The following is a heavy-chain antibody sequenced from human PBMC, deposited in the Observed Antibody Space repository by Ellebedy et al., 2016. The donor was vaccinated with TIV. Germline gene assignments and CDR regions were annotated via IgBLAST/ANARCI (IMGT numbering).Heavy chain of an antibody. J-gene: IGHJ6*02. CDR2: TYYRSEWFH. CDR1: GDSVSSNSVA. D-gene: IGHD6-19*01. V-gene: IGHV6-1*01. CDR3: ARGRAVADTTFFHYYYYGMDV. Sequence: SQTLSLTCAISGDSVSSNSVAWNWIRQSPSRGLEWLGRTYYRSEWFHDFAVSVKSRITINSDTSKNQFSLQLNSVTPEDSAVYYCARGRAVADTTFFHYYYYGMDVWGQGTTVTVSS.